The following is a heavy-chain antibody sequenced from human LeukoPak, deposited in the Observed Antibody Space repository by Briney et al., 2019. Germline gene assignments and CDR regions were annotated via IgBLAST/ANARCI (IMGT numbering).Heavy chain of an antibody. CDR3: ARAGSSWYDNYYYYYYMDV. CDR2: TNPNSGGT. V-gene: IGHV1-2*02. D-gene: IGHD6-13*01. Sequence: ASVKVSCKASGYTFTGYYMHWVRQAPGQGLEWMGWTNPNSGGTNYAQKFQGRVTMTRDTSISTAYMELSRLRSDDTAVYYCARAGSSWYDNYYYYYYMDVWGKGTTVTISS. J-gene: IGHJ6*03. CDR1: GYTFTGYY.